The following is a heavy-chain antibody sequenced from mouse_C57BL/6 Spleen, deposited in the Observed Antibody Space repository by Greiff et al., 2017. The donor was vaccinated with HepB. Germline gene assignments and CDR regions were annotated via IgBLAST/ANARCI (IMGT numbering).Heavy chain of an antibody. J-gene: IGHJ1*03. Sequence: EVHLVESEGGLVQPGSSMKLSCTASGFTFSDYYMAWVRQVPEKGLEWVAIINYDGSSTYYLDSLKSRFIISRDNAKNILYLQMSSLKSEDTATYYCARDGDYYSSSYWYFDVWGTGTTVTVSS. D-gene: IGHD1-1*01. CDR2: INYDGSST. V-gene: IGHV5-16*01. CDR3: ARDGDYYSSSYWYFDV. CDR1: GFTFSDYY.